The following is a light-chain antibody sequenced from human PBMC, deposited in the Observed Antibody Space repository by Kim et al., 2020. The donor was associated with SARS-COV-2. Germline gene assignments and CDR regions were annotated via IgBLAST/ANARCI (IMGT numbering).Light chain of an antibody. CDR3: QQRYTWPLT. J-gene: IGKJ4*01. Sequence: EIVLTQSPATLSLSPGERATLSCRASQSVSSYLVWYQQKPGQAPSLLIYDASNRATGIPARFSGSGSGTDFTLTISSLEPEDFAIYYCQQRYTWPLTFGGGTKVDIK. CDR2: DAS. CDR1: QSVSSY. V-gene: IGKV3-11*01.